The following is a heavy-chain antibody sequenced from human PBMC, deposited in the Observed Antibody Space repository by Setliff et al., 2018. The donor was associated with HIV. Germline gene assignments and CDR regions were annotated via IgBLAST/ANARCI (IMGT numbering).Heavy chain of an antibody. J-gene: IGHJ3*01. CDR3: ARRETQLWDDPFDV. V-gene: IGHV4-34*01. CDR1: GESFSDYY. Sequence: NPSETLSLTCAVCGESFSDYYWSWIRQAPGKGLEWIGEVNHSGHTKYHPSLKSRLTVSVNPSKKQFSMKLTSVTAADTAANYCARRETQLWDDPFDVWGQGTMVTVSS. CDR2: VNHSGHT. D-gene: IGHD1-26*01.